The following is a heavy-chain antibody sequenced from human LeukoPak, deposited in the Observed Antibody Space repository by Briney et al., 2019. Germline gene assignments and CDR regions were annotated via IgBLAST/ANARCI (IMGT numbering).Heavy chain of an antibody. CDR2: ISAYNGNT. J-gene: IGHJ6*02. Sequence: ASVKVSCKASGYTFTSYGISWVRQAPGQGLEWMGWISAYNGNTSYAQKLQGRVTMTTDTSTSTAYMELRSLRSDDTAVYYCARDGGGNPVYYYYYGMDVWGQGTTVTVSS. D-gene: IGHD4-23*01. V-gene: IGHV1-18*01. CDR3: ARDGGGNPVYYYYYGMDV. CDR1: GYTFTSYG.